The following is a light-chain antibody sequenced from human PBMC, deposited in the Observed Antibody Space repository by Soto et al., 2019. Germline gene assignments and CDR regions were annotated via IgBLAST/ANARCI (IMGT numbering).Light chain of an antibody. CDR1: ESIARY. Sequence: EAVLTQSPATLSLSPGERATLSCRASESIARYLAWYQHRPGQAPRLLIYDASNRATGIPARFSGSGSGTDFTLTINSLEPEDFAVYYCQKHYTFGYGTRLEMK. J-gene: IGKJ5*01. V-gene: IGKV3-11*01. CDR2: DAS. CDR3: QKHYT.